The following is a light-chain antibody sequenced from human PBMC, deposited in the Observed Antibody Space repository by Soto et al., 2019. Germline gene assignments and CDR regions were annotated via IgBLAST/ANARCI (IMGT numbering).Light chain of an antibody. CDR1: QSVSSN. CDR3: QQYNNWPPIT. Sequence: ELMITQARATLTMSTGERATLSCRASQSVSSNLAWYQQKPGQAPRLLIYGASTRATGIPARFSGSGSGTEFTLTISSLQSEDFAVYYCQQYNNWPPITFGQGTRLEIK. V-gene: IGKV3-15*01. J-gene: IGKJ5*01. CDR2: GAS.